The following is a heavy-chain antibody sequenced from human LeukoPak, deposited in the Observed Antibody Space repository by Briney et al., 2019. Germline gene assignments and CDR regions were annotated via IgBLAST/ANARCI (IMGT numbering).Heavy chain of an antibody. CDR1: GISFSDFW. Sequence: GGSLRLSCAASGISFSDFWMHWIRQAPGKGLEWVANINQDGSHKYYVDSVEGRFTISRDTAKNSVHLEMNSLRVEDTAVHYCARDRGYTSYDYWGQGILVTVSS. CDR3: ARDRGYTSYDY. D-gene: IGHD5-18*01. J-gene: IGHJ4*02. CDR2: INQDGSHK. V-gene: IGHV3-7*01.